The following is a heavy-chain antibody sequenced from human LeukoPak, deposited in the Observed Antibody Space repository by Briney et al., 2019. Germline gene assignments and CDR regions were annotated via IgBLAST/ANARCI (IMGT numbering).Heavy chain of an antibody. CDR1: GGSISSYY. CDR3: ARVDWRRDYYYMDV. V-gene: IGHV4-59*01. D-gene: IGHD3-9*01. Sequence: SETLPLTCTVSGGSISSYYWSWIRQPPGKGLEWIGYIYYSGSTNYNPSLKSRVTISVDTSKNQFSLKLSSVTAADTAVYYCARVDWRRDYYYMDVWAKGTTVTVSS. CDR2: IYYSGST. J-gene: IGHJ6*03.